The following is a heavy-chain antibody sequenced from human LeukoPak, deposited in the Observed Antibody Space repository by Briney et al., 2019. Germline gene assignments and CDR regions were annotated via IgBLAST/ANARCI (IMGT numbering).Heavy chain of an antibody. D-gene: IGHD3-22*01. CDR3: ARGPYSYDSSGAFDI. CDR1: GDSISSGDYY. CDR2: ISSSGST. J-gene: IGHJ3*02. V-gene: IGHV4-61*02. Sequence: SQTLSLTCTVSGDSISSGDYYWSWIRQPAGKGLEWIGRISSSGSTNYNPSLKSRVTISVDTSKNQFSLKLSFVTAADTAVYFCARGPYSYDSSGAFDIWGQGTMVTVSS.